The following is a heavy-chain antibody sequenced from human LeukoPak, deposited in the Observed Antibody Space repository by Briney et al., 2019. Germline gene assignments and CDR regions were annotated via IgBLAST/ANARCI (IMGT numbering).Heavy chain of an antibody. V-gene: IGHV4-59*01. Sequence: PSETLSLTCTVSGGSISSYYWSWIRQPPGKGLEWIGYIYYSGSTNYNPSLKSRVTISVDTSKNQFSLKLSSVTAADTAVYYCARDQLATAAGLDYWGQGTLVTVSS. J-gene: IGHJ4*02. D-gene: IGHD6-13*01. CDR1: GGSISSYY. CDR2: IYYSGST. CDR3: ARDQLATAAGLDY.